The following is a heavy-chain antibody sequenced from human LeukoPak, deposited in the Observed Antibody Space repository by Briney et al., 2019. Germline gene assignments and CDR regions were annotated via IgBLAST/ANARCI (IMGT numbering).Heavy chain of an antibody. CDR3: ARKYCSSTSCYTPGDY. CDR1: GFAFTTFA. CDR2: IQYDGSIK. J-gene: IGHJ4*02. Sequence: GGSLRLSCAASGFAFTTFAMHWVRQSPGKGLEWVAFIQYDGSIKDYADSVKGRLTISRDNSKNTLYLQMNSLRAEDTAVYYCARKYCSSTSCYTPGDYWGQGTLVTVSS. D-gene: IGHD2-2*02. V-gene: IGHV3-30*02.